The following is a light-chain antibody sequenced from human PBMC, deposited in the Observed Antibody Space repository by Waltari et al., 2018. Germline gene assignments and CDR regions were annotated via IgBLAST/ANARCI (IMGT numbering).Light chain of an antibody. Sequence: VLTQSPGTLPFSPGETATLSCRASQSISTYLVWYHQRPGHAPRLLIYAAPTRATGVPDRFSGSGYGTDFTLTISRLEPEDFAVYYCQNHERLPATFGQGTKVEIK. J-gene: IGKJ1*01. CDR2: AAP. CDR1: QSISTY. CDR3: QNHERLPAT. V-gene: IGKV3-20*01.